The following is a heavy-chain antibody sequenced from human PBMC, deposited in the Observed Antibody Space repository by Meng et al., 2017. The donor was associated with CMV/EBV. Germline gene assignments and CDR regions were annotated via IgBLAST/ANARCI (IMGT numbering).Heavy chain of an antibody. J-gene: IGHJ5*02. CDR1: GFTFSSYD. V-gene: IGHV3-13*01. D-gene: IGHD2-15*01. CDR2: IGTAGDT. CDR3: ARGVRGLLGWFDP. Sequence: GESLKISCAASGFTFSSYDMHWVRQATGKGLEWVSAIGTAGDTYYPGSVKGRFTISRENAKNSLYLQMNSLRAGDTAVYYCARGVRGLLGWFDPWGQGTLVPSPQ.